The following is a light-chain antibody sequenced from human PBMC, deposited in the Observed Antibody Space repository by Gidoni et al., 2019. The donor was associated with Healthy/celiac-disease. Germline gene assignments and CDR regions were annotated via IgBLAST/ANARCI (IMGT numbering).Light chain of an antibody. CDR1: QSVSSSY. Sequence: EIVLTQSPATLSLSPGERATLSCRASQSVSSSYLAWYQQKPGQAPRLLIYGASSRATGLPDRFSGSGSGTDFTLTISRLEPEDFAVYYCQQYGSSPLFTFXPXTKVDIK. J-gene: IGKJ3*01. CDR3: QQYGSSPLFT. CDR2: GAS. V-gene: IGKV3-20*01.